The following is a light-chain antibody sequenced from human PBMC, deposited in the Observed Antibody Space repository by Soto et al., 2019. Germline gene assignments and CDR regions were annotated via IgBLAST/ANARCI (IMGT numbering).Light chain of an antibody. J-gene: IGKJ1*01. V-gene: IGKV3-11*01. Sequence: EIVLTQSPATLSLSPGERATLSCRASQSVSSYLAWYQQKPGQAPRLLIYDASNRATGIPARFSGSGYGTDFTLTISSLEPEDFAVYYCQQRRNWPRTFGQGTKVEIK. CDR3: QQRRNWPRT. CDR2: DAS. CDR1: QSVSSY.